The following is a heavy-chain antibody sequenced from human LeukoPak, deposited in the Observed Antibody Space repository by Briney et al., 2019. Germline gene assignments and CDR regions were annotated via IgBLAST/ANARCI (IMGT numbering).Heavy chain of an antibody. CDR2: INPSGGTT. Sequence: ASVKVSCKASGYTFTSYYIHWVRQAPGQGLEWMGIINPSGGTTTYAQKFQGRVTMTRDTSTSTVYMELSSLRSEDTAVYYCARGPVIAAPPSPLDYWGQGTLVTVSS. CDR3: ARGPVIAAPPSPLDY. CDR1: GYTFTSYY. V-gene: IGHV1-46*01. D-gene: IGHD6-6*01. J-gene: IGHJ4*02.